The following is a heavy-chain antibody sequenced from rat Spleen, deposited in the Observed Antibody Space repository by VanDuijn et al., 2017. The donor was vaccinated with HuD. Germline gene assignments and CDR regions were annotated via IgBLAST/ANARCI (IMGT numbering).Heavy chain of an antibody. CDR1: GFSFSSFV. CDR2: ISNGGGNT. D-gene: IGHD1-3*01. CDR3: ASNGFLSFDY. J-gene: IGHJ2*01. Sequence: EVQLVESGGGLVQPGRSLKLSCAASGFSFSSFVMAWVRQAPKKGLEWVASISNGGGNTYYRDSVKGRFTISRDNAKSTLYLQMDSLRSEDTAIYYCASNGFLSFDYWGQGVMVTVSS. V-gene: IGHV5-25*01.